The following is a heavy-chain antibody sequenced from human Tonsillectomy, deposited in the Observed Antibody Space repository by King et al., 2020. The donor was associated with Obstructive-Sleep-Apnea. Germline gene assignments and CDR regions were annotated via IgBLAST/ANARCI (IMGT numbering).Heavy chain of an antibody. CDR3: AQILWFGELYY. V-gene: IGHV2-26*01. Sequence: TLKESGPVLVKPTETLTLTCTVSGFSLSNARMGVSCIRQPPGKALEWLAHIFSNDEKSYSTTLKRRLTSSKDTSKSQVVLTMTNMDPVDTATYYCAQILWFGELYYWGQGTLVTVSS. CDR1: GFSLSNARMG. J-gene: IGHJ4*02. CDR2: IFSNDEK. D-gene: IGHD3-10*01.